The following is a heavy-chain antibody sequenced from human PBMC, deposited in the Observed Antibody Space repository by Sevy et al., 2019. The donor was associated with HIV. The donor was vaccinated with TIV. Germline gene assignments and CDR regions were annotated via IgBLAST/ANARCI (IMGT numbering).Heavy chain of an antibody. Sequence: GESLKISCAASEFTFSDYTLTWVRQTPGKGLEWVSSISGLSNYMYYADSVKGRFAVSRDNARNSLYLQMSSLMAEDTAMYYCARVGCSITSCPLHDAFDIWGQGTMVTVSS. D-gene: IGHD2-2*01. V-gene: IGHV3-21*01. CDR3: ARVGCSITSCPLHDAFDI. CDR1: EFTFSDYT. CDR2: ISGLSNYM. J-gene: IGHJ3*02.